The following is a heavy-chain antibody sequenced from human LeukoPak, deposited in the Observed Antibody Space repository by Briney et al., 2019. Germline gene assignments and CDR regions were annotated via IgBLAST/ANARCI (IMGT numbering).Heavy chain of an antibody. V-gene: IGHV3-64D*06. CDR3: VTSSSGYYFN. CDR2: TNSNGGNT. CDR1: GFTFSSCA. Sequence: PGGSLRLSCSASGFTFSSCAMSWVRQAPGKGLKYVSATNSNGGNTYYADSVKGRFTISRDNSKNTLYLQMSSLRADDTAVYYCVTSSSGYYFNWGQGALVTVSS. J-gene: IGHJ1*01. D-gene: IGHD6-19*01.